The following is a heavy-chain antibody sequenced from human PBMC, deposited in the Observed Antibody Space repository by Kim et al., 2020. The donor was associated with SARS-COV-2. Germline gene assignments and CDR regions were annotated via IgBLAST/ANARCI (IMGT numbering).Heavy chain of an antibody. CDR3: ANNRGVFYFGESDHLAQ. Sequence: GGSLRLSCAASGFTFNNYGLQWVRQAPGKGLEWVALISYEGSKTYYADSVKGRFTVSKDNAQETLYLHMSSLRPDDTAVYYCANNRGVFYFGESDHLAQWGQGTLVTVSS. CDR1: GFTFNNYG. V-gene: IGHV3-30*18. CDR2: ISYEGSKT. J-gene: IGHJ4*02. D-gene: IGHD3-10*01.